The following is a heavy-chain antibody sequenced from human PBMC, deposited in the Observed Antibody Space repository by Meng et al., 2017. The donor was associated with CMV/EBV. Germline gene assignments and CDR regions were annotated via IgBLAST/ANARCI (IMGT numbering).Heavy chain of an antibody. D-gene: IGHD2-2*01. J-gene: IGHJ5*02. V-gene: IGHV1-18*01. CDR1: GYTFNSYG. Sequence: ASVKVSCKASGYTFNSYGISWVRQAPGQGLEGMGWISAYNGNTNYARKPQGRVTMTTDTSTSTAYMELRSLRSDDTAVYYCARVRHGGGYQRQTNWFDPWGQGTLVTVSS. CDR3: ARVRHGGGYQRQTNWFDP. CDR2: ISAYNGNT.